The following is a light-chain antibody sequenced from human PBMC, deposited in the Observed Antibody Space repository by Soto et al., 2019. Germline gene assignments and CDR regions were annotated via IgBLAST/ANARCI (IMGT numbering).Light chain of an antibody. CDR3: CSYAGDSAFL. V-gene: IGLV2-23*02. Sequence: QSALTQPASVSGSPGQSITISCTGSSNDVGSYKFVSWYQQYPGKTPKLIIYEASKRPAGVSSRFTGSKSGNTASLRISGLQAMDEADYYYCSYAGDSAFLFGGGTKLTVL. CDR1: SNDVGSYKF. J-gene: IGLJ2*01. CDR2: EAS.